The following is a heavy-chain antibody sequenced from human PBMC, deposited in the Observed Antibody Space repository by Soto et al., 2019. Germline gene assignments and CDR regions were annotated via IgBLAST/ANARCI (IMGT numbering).Heavy chain of an antibody. CDR3: AKSFDYDILTGSYPDSFDY. CDR2: ISGSGGST. D-gene: IGHD3-9*01. Sequence: GGSLRLSCAASGFTFSSYAMSWVRQAPGKGLEWVSGISGSGGSTYYADSVKGRFTISRDNSKNTLYLQMNSLRAEDTAVYYCAKSFDYDILTGSYPDSFDYWGQGTLVTVPQ. CDR1: GFTFSSYA. J-gene: IGHJ4*02. V-gene: IGHV3-23*01.